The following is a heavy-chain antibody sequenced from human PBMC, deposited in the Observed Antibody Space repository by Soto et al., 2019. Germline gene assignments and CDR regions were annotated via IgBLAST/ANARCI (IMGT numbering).Heavy chain of an antibody. V-gene: IGHV1-69*13. Sequence: SVKVSCKASGGTFSSYAISWVRQAPGQGLEWMGGIIPIFGTANYAQKFQGRVTITADESTSTAYMELRSLRSEDTAVYYCAMRAGTGYYYGMDVWGQGTTVTVSS. D-gene: IGHD6-19*01. J-gene: IGHJ6*02. CDR3: AMRAGTGYYYGMDV. CDR1: GGTFSSYA. CDR2: IIPIFGTA.